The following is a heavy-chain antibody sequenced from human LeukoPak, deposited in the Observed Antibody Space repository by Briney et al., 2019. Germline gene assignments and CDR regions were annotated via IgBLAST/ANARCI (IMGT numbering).Heavy chain of an antibody. D-gene: IGHD3-22*01. V-gene: IGHV1-24*01. CDR3: ATLLQGDSSGYYFDY. CDR1: GYTLTELS. Sequence: ASVKVSCKVSGYTLTELSMHWVRQAPGKGLEWMGGFDPEDGETVYAQKFQGRVTMTEDTSTDTAYMELSSLRSEDTAVYYCATLLQGDSSGYYFDYWGQGTLVTVSS. J-gene: IGHJ4*02. CDR2: FDPEDGET.